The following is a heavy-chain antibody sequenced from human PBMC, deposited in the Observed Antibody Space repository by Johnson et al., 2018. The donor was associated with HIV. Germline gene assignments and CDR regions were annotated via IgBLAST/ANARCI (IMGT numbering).Heavy chain of an antibody. D-gene: IGHD3-22*01. Sequence: VHLVESGGGLVQPGGSLRLSCAASGFTFSSYWMSWVRQAPGKGLEWVANIKQDGSEKYYVDSVKGRFTISRDNAKNSLYLQMNSLRAEDTAVYYCARVAYYDSSGYLGVYAFDIWGQGTMVTVSS. V-gene: IGHV3-7*01. CDR2: IKQDGSEK. J-gene: IGHJ3*02. CDR3: ARVAYYDSSGYLGVYAFDI. CDR1: GFTFSSYW.